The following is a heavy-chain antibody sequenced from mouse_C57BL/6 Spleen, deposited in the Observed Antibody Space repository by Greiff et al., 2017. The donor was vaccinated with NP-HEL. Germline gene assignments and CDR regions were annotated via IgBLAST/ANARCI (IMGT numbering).Heavy chain of an antibody. J-gene: IGHJ2*01. CDR3: ARTARIKY. Sequence: EVKVEESGPGLVKPSQSLSLTCTVTGYSITSGYGWNWIRQFPGNKLEWMGYISYSGSHNYNPSLKSRISITRDTSKNQFFLQLNSVTTEDTATYYCARTARIKYWGQGTTLTVSS. D-gene: IGHD1-2*01. CDR2: ISYSGSH. CDR1: GYSITSGYG. V-gene: IGHV3-2*02.